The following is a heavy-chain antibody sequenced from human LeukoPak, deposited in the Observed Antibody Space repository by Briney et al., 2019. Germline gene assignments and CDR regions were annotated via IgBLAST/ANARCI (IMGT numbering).Heavy chain of an antibody. CDR3: ARDKDGSGSDYMSGFDY. CDR1: GLTFDDYG. J-gene: IGHJ4*02. D-gene: IGHD3-10*01. V-gene: IGHV3-20*04. CDR2: FNWNSGST. Sequence: GGSLSLSCAPSGLTFDDYGMSWVPHAPGKGLEWVSGFNWNSGSTGYADSVNGRFTISRDKANNTLYLQMNSLRAEDTALYYCARDKDGSGSDYMSGFDYWCQGTLVTVSS.